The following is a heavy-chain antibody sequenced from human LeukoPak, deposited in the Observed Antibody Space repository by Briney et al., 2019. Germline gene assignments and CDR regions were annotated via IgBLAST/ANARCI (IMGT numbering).Heavy chain of an antibody. CDR2: INGGGSNT. CDR1: GFTFNTYV. J-gene: IGHJ4*02. D-gene: IGHD2-15*01. CDR3: AKSVVVITFRFDD. V-gene: IGHV3-23*01. Sequence: QPGGSLRLSCAASGFTFNTYVMSWVRQAPGKGLEWVSAINGGGSNTYYADSVKGRFTISRGNSKNMVYLQMNNLRADDTAVYYCAKSVVVITFRFDDWGQGALVTVSS.